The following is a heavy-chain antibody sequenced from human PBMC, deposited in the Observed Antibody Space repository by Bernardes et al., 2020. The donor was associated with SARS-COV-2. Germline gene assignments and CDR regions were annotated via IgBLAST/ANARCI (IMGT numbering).Heavy chain of an antibody. CDR2: ITGSGGKT. CDR3: AKASFGSASYAFEDSGYYFGVDV. V-gene: IGHV3-23*01. CDR1: GFQFRTYA. D-gene: IGHD3-16*01. J-gene: IGHJ6*02. Sequence: GGSLRLSCAASGFQFRTYAMNWVRHSPGEGLEWVSGITGSGGKTFYADSMKGRFTISRDNSKNTVYLQMNSLSVEDTAVYYCAKASFGSASYAFEDSGYYFGVDVWGQGTTVTVSS.